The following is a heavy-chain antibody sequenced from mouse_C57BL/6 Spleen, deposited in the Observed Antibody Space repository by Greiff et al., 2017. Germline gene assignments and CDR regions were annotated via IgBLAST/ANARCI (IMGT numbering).Heavy chain of an antibody. D-gene: IGHD5-1*01. J-gene: IGHJ4*01. CDR3: ARSTPMDY. Sequence: EVQLQQSGPGLVQPSQSLSLTCSVTGYSITSGYYWNWIRQFPGNKLEWMGYISYDGSHNYNQSLKNRISITRDTSKNQLFLKLNSVTTEDTATYYCARSTPMDYWGQGTSVTVSS. CDR2: ISYDGSH. CDR1: GYSITSGYY. V-gene: IGHV3-6*01.